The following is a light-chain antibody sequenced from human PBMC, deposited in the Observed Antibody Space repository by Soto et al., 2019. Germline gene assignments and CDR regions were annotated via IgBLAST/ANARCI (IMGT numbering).Light chain of an antibody. CDR2: AAF. J-gene: IGKJ5*01. CDR3: QQADSFPIT. CDR1: EDINSR. Sequence: DIQMTQSPSSVSASVGDRVTISCRASEDINSRLAWYQQKPGNAPKLLIYAAFILQSGVPSRFSGYGSGTEFTLSISSLQPEDFATYYCQQADSFPITFGQGTRLEIK. V-gene: IGKV1-12*01.